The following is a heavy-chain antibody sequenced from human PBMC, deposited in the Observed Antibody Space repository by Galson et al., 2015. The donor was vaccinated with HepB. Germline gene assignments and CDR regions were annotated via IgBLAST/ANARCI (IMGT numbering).Heavy chain of an antibody. Sequence: TLSLTCTVSGGSISSGGYYWSWIRQHPGKGLEWIGYIYYSGGTYYNPSLKSRVTISIAASKNQFSLRLSSVTAADTAVYYCARVPAGGPVWFDPWGQGTLVTVSS. V-gene: IGHV4-31*03. CDR2: IYYSGGT. CDR3: ARVPAGGPVWFDP. J-gene: IGHJ5*02. CDR1: GGSISSGGYY. D-gene: IGHD6-13*01.